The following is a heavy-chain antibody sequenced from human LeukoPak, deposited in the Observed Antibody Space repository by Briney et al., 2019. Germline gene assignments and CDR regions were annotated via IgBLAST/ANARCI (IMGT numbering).Heavy chain of an antibody. V-gene: IGHV4-59*01. J-gene: IGHJ5*02. D-gene: IGHD3-22*01. CDR1: GGSISSYY. CDR2: IYYSGST. CDR3: AREYYDSSGTYPNWFDP. Sequence: SETLSLTCTVSGGSISSYYWSWIRQPPGKGLEWIGYIYYSGSTNYNPSLKRRVTISVDTSKNQFSLKLSSVTAADTAVYYCAREYYDSSGTYPNWFDPWGQGTLVTVSS.